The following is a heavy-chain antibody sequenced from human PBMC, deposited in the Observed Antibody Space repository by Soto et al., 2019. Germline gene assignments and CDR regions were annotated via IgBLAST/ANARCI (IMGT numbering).Heavy chain of an antibody. CDR3: ARFVRSCSGTTCYTRADV. D-gene: IGHD2-2*02. CDR2: INSRGST. Sequence: SETLSLTCTVSGGSVSSDTHYWSWIRQPPGKRLEWIGFINSRGSTNYNPSLKSRVTMSVDTSKNQFSLKLRSVIVADTAVYHCARFVRSCSGTTCYTRADVWGQGTTVTVSS. CDR1: GGSVSSDTHY. V-gene: IGHV4-61*01. J-gene: IGHJ6*02.